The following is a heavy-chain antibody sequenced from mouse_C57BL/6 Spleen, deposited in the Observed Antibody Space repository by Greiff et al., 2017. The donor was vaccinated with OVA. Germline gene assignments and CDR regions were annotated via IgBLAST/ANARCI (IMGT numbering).Heavy chain of an antibody. CDR2: IDPETGGT. Sequence: VQLQQSGAELVRPGASVTLSCKASGYTFTDYEMHWVKQTPVHGLEWIGAIDPETGGTAYNQKFKGKAILTADKSSSTAYMELRSLTSEDSAVYYCTRVFYCYCISFYWYFDVWGTGTTVTVSS. D-gene: IGHD1-1*01. CDR1: GYTFTDYE. J-gene: IGHJ1*03. CDR3: TRVFYCYCISFYWYFDV. V-gene: IGHV1-15*01.